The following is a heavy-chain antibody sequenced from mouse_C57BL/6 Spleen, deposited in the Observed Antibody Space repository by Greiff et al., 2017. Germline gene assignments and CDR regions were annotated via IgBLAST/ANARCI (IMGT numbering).Heavy chain of an antibody. Sequence: LVESGAELVRPGASVTLSCKASGYTFTDYEMHWVKQTPVHGLEWIGAIDPETGGTAYNQKFKGKAILTADKSSSTAYMELRSLTSEDSAVYYCTRYVAAQAKTYAMDYWGQGTSVTVSS. CDR1: GYTFTDYE. CDR2: IDPETGGT. CDR3: TRYVAAQAKTYAMDY. V-gene: IGHV1-15*01. D-gene: IGHD3-2*02. J-gene: IGHJ4*01.